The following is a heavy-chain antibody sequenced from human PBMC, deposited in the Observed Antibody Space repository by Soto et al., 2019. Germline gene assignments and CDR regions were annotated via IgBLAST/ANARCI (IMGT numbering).Heavy chain of an antibody. D-gene: IGHD4-4*01. Sequence: SETLSLTCTVSGGSISSGDYYWSWIRQHPGKGLEWIGYISYSGNTNYNPSLRNRVTISLDTSKNQFSLKLISVTAADTAMYYCARGRDGYSNLFDYWGQGTLVTVSS. CDR1: GGSISSGDYY. V-gene: IGHV4-31*03. J-gene: IGHJ4*02. CDR2: ISYSGNT. CDR3: ARGRDGYSNLFDY.